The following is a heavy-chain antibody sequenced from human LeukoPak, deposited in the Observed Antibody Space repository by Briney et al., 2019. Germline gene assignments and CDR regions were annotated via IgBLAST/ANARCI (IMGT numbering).Heavy chain of an antibody. CDR3: ARDNPAQGQLLLWEGQYYFDY. J-gene: IGHJ4*02. CDR1: GYTFTSYG. Sequence: GASVKVSCKASGYTFTSYGISWVRQAPGQGLEWMGWISTYNGNTNYALKLQGRVTMTTDTSTSTAYMELRSLRSDDTAVYYCARDNPAQGQLLLWEGQYYFDYWGQGTLVTVSS. V-gene: IGHV1-18*01. D-gene: IGHD2-2*01. CDR2: ISTYNGNT.